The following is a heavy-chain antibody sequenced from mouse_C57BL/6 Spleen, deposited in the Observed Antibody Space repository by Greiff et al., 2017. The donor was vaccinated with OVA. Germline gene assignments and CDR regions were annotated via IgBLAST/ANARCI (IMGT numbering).Heavy chain of an antibody. D-gene: IGHD1-1*01. J-gene: IGHJ4*01. Sequence: QVQLKQPGAELVKPGASVKMSCKASGYTFTSYWITWVKQRPGQGLEWIGDIYPGSGSTNYNEKFKSKATLTVDTSSSTAYMQLSSLTSEDSAVYYCAKEYDCGSSYIYAMDYWGQGTSVTVSS. CDR3: AKEYDCGSSYIYAMDY. CDR2: IYPGSGST. V-gene: IGHV1-55*01. CDR1: GYTFTSYW.